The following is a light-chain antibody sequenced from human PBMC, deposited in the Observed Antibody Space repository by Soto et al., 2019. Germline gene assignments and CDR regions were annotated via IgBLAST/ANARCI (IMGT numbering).Light chain of an antibody. V-gene: IGLV2-14*01. J-gene: IGLJ1*01. Sequence: QSALTQPASVSGSPGQSITISCTGTSSDVGGYDYVSWYQQHPDKAPKLMIYEVSNRPSGVSNRFSGPKSGNTASLTISGLQAEDEADYYCSSYTSSSTLYVFGTGTKLTVL. CDR3: SSYTSSSTLYV. CDR2: EVS. CDR1: SSDVGGYDY.